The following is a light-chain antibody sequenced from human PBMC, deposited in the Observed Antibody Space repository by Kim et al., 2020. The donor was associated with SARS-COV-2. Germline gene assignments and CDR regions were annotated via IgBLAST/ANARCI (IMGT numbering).Light chain of an antibody. CDR2: QDI. CDR3: QAWDSSAHYV. Sequence: SYELTQPPSVSVSPGQTASVTCSGDKLGDNYVCWYQQKPGQSPVLVIYQDIKRPSGIPERFSGSNSGNTATLTFSGTQAMDEADYYCQAWDSSAHYVFGTGTKVTVL. CDR1: KLGDNY. V-gene: IGLV3-1*01. J-gene: IGLJ1*01.